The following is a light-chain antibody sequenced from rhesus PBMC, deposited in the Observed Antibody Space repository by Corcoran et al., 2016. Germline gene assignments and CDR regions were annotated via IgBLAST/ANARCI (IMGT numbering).Light chain of an antibody. V-gene: IGKV1-28*02. CDR3: QQYKSYPPFT. CDR2: AAT. Sequence: DIQMTQSPSSLSASVGDTVTITCRASQGISSYLNWFQQKPGKAPKLLIYAATTLQSGGPSRVSGSRSGTDFTLTIRSLQPEDFATYSCQQYKSYPPFTFGPGTKLDIK. J-gene: IGKJ3*01. CDR1: QGISSY.